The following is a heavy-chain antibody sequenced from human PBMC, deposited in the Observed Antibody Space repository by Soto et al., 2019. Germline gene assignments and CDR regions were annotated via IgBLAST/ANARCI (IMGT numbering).Heavy chain of an antibody. CDR1: GDSMGSGDYY. D-gene: IGHD3-10*01. CDR3: SRGSTYYGFLT. J-gene: IGHJ5*02. V-gene: IGHV4-30-4*01. CDR2: IYYIVTT. Sequence: VQLQESGPGLVKPSQTLSLTCTVSGDSMGSGDYYWTWIRQPPGKGLEWIGYIYYIVTTFYNPSLESRVNISIDTSKNHFSLRLTSVTAADTAVYYCSRGSTYYGFLTWGQGTLVTVSS.